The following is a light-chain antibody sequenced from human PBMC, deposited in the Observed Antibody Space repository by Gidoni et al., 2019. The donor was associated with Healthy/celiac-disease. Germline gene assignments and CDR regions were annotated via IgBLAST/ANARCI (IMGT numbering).Light chain of an antibody. J-gene: IGKJ4*01. V-gene: IGKV3-20*01. Sequence: IVLTQSPGTLSLSPGERATLSCRASQSVSSSYLAWYQQKPGQAPRLLIYGASSRATGIPDGFSGSGSGTDFTLTISRLEPEDFAVYYCQQYGSSPLTFGGGTKVEFK. CDR3: QQYGSSPLT. CDR1: QSVSSSY. CDR2: GAS.